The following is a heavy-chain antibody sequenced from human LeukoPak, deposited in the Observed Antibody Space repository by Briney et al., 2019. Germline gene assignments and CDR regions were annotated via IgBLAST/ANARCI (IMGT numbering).Heavy chain of an antibody. Sequence: SETLSLTCTVSGDSINNYYWSWIRQPPGKGLEWIGYIYYTGSTNYNPSLKSRVTILVDTSKNHFSLKLSSVTAADTAVYYCARQGEMATILDYWGRGTLVTVSS. V-gene: IGHV4-59*08. CDR2: IYYTGST. CDR1: GDSINNYY. J-gene: IGHJ4*02. D-gene: IGHD5-24*01. CDR3: ARQGEMATILDY.